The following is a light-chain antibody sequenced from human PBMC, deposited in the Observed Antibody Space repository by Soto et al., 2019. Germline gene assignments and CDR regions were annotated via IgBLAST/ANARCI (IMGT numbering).Light chain of an antibody. V-gene: IGKV3-11*01. Sequence: DILLAQSPATLSLSPGERATLSCRASQTISNYLAWYQQKPGQAPRLLIYDASNRAAGIPARFSGRGSEADFTLSISSLEPEDFAVYYCQQRRNWPQTFGQGTKLELK. CDR1: QTISNY. CDR2: DAS. J-gene: IGKJ1*01. CDR3: QQRRNWPQT.